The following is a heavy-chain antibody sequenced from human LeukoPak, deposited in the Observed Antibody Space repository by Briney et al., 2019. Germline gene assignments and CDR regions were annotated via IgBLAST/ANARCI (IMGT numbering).Heavy chain of an antibody. CDR3: AREGSSSGPVYYYGMDV. J-gene: IGHJ6*02. CDR1: GGSISSYY. Sequence: KASETLSLTCTVSGGSISSYYWSWIRQPPGKGLEWIGYIYYSGSTNYNPSLKSRVTISVDTSKNQFSLKLSSVTAADTAVYYCAREGSSSGPVYYYGMDVWGQGTTVTVSS. CDR2: IYYSGST. D-gene: IGHD6-6*01. V-gene: IGHV4-59*01.